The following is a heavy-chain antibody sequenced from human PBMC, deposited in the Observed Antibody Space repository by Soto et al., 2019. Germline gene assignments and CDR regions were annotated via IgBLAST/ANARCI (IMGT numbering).Heavy chain of an antibody. D-gene: IGHD6-13*01. V-gene: IGHV1-18*01. J-gene: IGHJ5*02. CDR1: GYTFTSYG. Sequence: ASVKVACKASGYTFTSYGISWVRQAPGQGLEWMGWISAYNGKTNYAQKLQGRVTMTTDTSTSTAYMELRSLRSEDTAVYYCATAGLAQQLVHWFDPWGQGTLVTVSS. CDR2: ISAYNGKT. CDR3: ATAGLAQQLVHWFDP.